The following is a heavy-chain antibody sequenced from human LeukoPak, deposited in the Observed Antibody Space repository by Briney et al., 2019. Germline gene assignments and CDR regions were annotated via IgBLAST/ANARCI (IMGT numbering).Heavy chain of an antibody. Sequence: GGSLRLSCAVSGFTFSSYWMSWVRQAPGKGLEWVSYISSSSSSIYYADSVKGRFTISRDNAKNSLYLQMNSLRAEDTAVYYCARDPVGWELPTSYYYYYMDVWGKGTTVTVSS. D-gene: IGHD1-26*01. CDR3: ARDPVGWELPTSYYYYYMDV. CDR1: GFTFSSYW. J-gene: IGHJ6*03. CDR2: ISSSSSSI. V-gene: IGHV3-48*01.